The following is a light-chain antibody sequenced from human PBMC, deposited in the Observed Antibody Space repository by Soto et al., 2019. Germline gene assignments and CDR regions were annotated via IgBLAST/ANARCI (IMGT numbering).Light chain of an antibody. CDR1: SSDVGGYNH. Sequence: QSALTQPRSVSGSPGQSVTISCTGTSSDVGGYNHVSWYQQHPGKAPKVMIYDVNKRPSGVPDRFSGSKSGSTASLTISGLQAEDEADYYCCSYAGSYTWVFVGGTKLTVL. J-gene: IGLJ2*01. V-gene: IGLV2-11*01. CDR3: CSYAGSYTWV. CDR2: DVN.